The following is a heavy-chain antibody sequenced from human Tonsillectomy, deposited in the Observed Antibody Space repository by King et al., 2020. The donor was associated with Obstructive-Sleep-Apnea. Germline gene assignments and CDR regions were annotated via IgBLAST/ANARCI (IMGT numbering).Heavy chain of an antibody. CDR1: GGSISSSSYY. V-gene: IGHV4-39*07. CDR3: AGARRDGLYYFDY. J-gene: IGHJ4*02. Sequence: QLQESGPGLVKPSETLSLTCTVSGGSISSSSYYWGWIRQPPGKGLESIGSIYYSGSAYYNPSLKSRVTISVDTSKNQFSLKLSSVTAADTAVYYCAGARRDGLYYFDYWGQGTLGTVSS. CDR2: IYYSGSA.